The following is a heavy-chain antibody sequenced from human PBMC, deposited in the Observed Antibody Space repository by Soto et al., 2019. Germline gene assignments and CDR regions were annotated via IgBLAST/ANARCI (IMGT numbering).Heavy chain of an antibody. Sequence: EVQLLESGGGLVQPGGSLRLSCAASGFTFSSYAMSWVRQAPGKGLEWVSAISGSGGSTYYADSVKGRFTISRDNSTNKLYLQMNSLRAEDTAVHYCVIESLKVGATQQPSWGQGTLVTVSS. CDR3: VIESLKVGATQQPS. CDR2: ISGSGGST. V-gene: IGHV3-23*01. D-gene: IGHD1-26*01. J-gene: IGHJ5*02. CDR1: GFTFSSYA.